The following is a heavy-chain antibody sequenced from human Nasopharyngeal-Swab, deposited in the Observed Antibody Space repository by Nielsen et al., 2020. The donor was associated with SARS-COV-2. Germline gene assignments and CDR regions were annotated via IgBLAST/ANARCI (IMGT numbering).Heavy chain of an antibody. CDR3: AKESQWLAVFDY. D-gene: IGHD6-19*01. J-gene: IGHJ4*02. CDR1: GFTFSSYG. CDR2: ISYDGSNK. Sequence: LSLTCAASGFTFSSYGMHWVRQAPGKGLEWVAVISYDGSNKYYADSVKGRFTISRDNSKNTLYLQMNSLRAEDTAVYYCAKESQWLAVFDYWGQGTLVTVSS. V-gene: IGHV3-30*18.